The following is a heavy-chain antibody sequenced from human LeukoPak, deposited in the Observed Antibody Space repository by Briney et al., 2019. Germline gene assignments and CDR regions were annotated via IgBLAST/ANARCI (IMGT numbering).Heavy chain of an antibody. CDR3: ARSRRGDSSGYYDYYYYYMDA. J-gene: IGHJ6*03. V-gene: IGHV3-74*01. Sequence: GGSLRLSCAASGFTFSSYWMHWVRQAPGKGLVWVSRINSDGSSTSYADSVKGRFTISRDNAKNTLYLQMNSLRAEDTAVYYCARSRRGDSSGYYDYYYYYMDAWGKGTTVTVSS. CDR2: INSDGSST. CDR1: GFTFSSYW. D-gene: IGHD3-22*01.